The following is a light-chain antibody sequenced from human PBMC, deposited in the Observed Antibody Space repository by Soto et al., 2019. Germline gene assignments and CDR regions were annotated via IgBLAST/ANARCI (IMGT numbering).Light chain of an antibody. CDR2: RSS. V-gene: IGKV1-16*01. Sequence: IQMTQSPPSLSPSVGDTVTITCRASQDIYTYIGRFQQRPGKAPQSLIYRSSSLHSGVPSRFSGRRSGTEFTLTINGLQPEDLATYYCQQYNSYPWTFCQGTRVEIK. CDR3: QQYNSYPWT. CDR1: QDIYTY. J-gene: IGKJ1*01.